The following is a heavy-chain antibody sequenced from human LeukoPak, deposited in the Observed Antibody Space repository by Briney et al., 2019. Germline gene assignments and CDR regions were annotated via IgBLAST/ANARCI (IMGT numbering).Heavy chain of an antibody. V-gene: IGHV1-69*13. CDR2: IIPIFGTA. Sequence: ASVKVSCKASGGTLSSYAISWVRQAPGQGLEWMGGIIPIFGTANYAQKFQGRVTITADESTSTAYMELSSLRSEYTAVYYCARDESGGWYRFDYWGQGTLVTVSS. D-gene: IGHD6-19*01. CDR1: GGTLSSYA. J-gene: IGHJ4*02. CDR3: ARDESGGWYRFDY.